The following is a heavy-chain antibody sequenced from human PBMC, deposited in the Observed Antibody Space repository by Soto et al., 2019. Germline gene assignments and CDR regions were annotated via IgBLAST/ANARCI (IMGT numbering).Heavy chain of an antibody. CDR2: ISYDGSNK. J-gene: IGHJ6*02. Sequence: XVSLLLSCAASGFTFSSYAMHWVRQAPGKGLEWVAVISYDGSNKYYADSVKGRFTISRDNSKNTLYLQMNSLRAEDTAVYYCARDGAGVPNYYYYGMDVWGQGTTVTVSS. V-gene: IGHV3-30-3*01. CDR3: ARDGAGVPNYYYYGMDV. CDR1: GFTFSSYA. D-gene: IGHD1-26*01.